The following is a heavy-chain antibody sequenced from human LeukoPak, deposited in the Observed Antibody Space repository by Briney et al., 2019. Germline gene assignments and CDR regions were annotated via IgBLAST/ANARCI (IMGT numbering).Heavy chain of an antibody. Sequence: SVKVSCKASGGTFTSYAISWVRQAPGQGLEWMGGIIPIFGTANYAQKFQGRVTITADESTSTAYMELSSLRSEDTAVYYCARDGFQGYYYMDVWGKGTTVTVSS. CDR3: ARDGFQGYYYMDV. D-gene: IGHD2/OR15-2a*01. V-gene: IGHV1-69*01. CDR1: GGTFTSYA. CDR2: IIPIFGTA. J-gene: IGHJ6*03.